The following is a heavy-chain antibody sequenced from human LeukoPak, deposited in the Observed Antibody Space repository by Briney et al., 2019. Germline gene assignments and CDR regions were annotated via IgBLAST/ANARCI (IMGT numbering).Heavy chain of an antibody. CDR1: GFTFSSYA. J-gene: IGHJ4*02. CDR2: IKQDGSEK. CDR3: ARVVPAYFDY. D-gene: IGHD6-6*01. Sequence: PGGSLRLSCAASGFTFSSYAMSWVRQTPGKGLEWVANIKQDGSEKYYVDSVKGRFTISRDNAKYSLYLQMDSLRAEDTAVYYCARVVPAYFDYWGQGTLVTVSS. V-gene: IGHV3-7*01.